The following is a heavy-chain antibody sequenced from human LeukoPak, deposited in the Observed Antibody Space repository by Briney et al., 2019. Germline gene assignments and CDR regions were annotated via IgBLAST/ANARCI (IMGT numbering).Heavy chain of an antibody. CDR1: GFTFRNYV. CDR3: AGEGYYGSGSPPSLYFDY. CDR2: TSSDLNVK. J-gene: IGHJ4*02. Sequence: GGSLGLSCAASGFTFRNYVIHWVRQAPGKGLEWVAVTSSDLNVKLYADSVKGRFTISRDNSRSTLYLQMNSLRPEDTAIYYCAGEGYYGSGSPPSLYFDYWGQGTLVTVSS. D-gene: IGHD3-10*01. V-gene: IGHV3-30-3*01.